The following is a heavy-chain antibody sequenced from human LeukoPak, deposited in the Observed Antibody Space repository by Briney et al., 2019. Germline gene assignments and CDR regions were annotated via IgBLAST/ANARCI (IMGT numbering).Heavy chain of an antibody. CDR2: ISAAGTT. D-gene: IGHD2-2*01. CDR1: GGSISSSSYY. V-gene: IGHV4-30-2*01. J-gene: IGHJ4*02. CDR3: AGQNVPTPHDY. Sequence: PSETLSLTCTVSGGSISSSSYYWSWIRQPPGKGLEWIAYISAAGTTFYNPSLKSRVTISLDRSKNQFSLNLTSITAADTAVYYCAGQNVPTPHDYWGQGTQVTVSS.